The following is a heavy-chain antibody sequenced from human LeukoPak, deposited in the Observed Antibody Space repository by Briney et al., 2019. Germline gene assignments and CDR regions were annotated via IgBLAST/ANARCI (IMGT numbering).Heavy chain of an antibody. D-gene: IGHD3-22*01. J-gene: IGHJ4*02. Sequence: GRSLRLSCAASGFTFSSYGMHWVRQAPGKGLEWVAVIWYDGGNKYYADSVKGRFTISRDNSKNTPYLQMNSLRAEDTAVYYCARGSTRAPYYYDSSYYFDYWGQGTLVTVSS. CDR2: IWYDGGNK. V-gene: IGHV3-33*01. CDR1: GFTFSSYG. CDR3: ARGSTRAPYYYDSSYYFDY.